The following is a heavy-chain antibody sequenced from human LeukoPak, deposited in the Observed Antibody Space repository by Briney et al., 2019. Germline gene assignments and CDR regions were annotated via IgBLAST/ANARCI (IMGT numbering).Heavy chain of an antibody. Sequence: SETLSLTCTVSGGSISDYYWNWIRQPPGKGLEWMGYIHNSGSTNYNPSLKSRVTISVDTSKNQFSLELSSVTAADTAVYYCAKNTSSPPWFDPWGQGTLVTVSS. J-gene: IGHJ5*02. CDR1: GGSISDYY. V-gene: IGHV4-59*13. CDR2: IHNSGST. D-gene: IGHD2-2*01. CDR3: AKNTSSPPWFDP.